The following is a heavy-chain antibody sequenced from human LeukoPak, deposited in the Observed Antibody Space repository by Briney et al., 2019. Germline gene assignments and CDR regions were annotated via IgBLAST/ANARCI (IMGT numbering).Heavy chain of an antibody. D-gene: IGHD3-10*01. Sequence: GASVKVSCKTSGYTFTYYVISWVRQAPGQGLEWMGWINAYNGNTNDAQKFQGRGTMTTDPPTSPAYMELRSLSSDDTAVYYCARGEKPYDYWGQGTLVSVSS. CDR2: INAYNGNT. V-gene: IGHV1-18*01. CDR1: GYTFTYYV. CDR3: ARGEKPYDY. J-gene: IGHJ4*02.